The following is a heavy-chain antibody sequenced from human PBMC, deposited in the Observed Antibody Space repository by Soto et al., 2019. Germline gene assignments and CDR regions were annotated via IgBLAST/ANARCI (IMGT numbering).Heavy chain of an antibody. D-gene: IGHD4-17*01. V-gene: IGHV3-23*01. CDR3: AKALPGPYSDYGFFRLSLDV. CDR1: GFTFSSYA. Sequence: EVQLLESGGGLVQPGGSLRLSCAASGFTFSSYAMSWVRQAPGKGLEWVSAISGSGGSTYYADSVKGRFTISRDNSKNTLYLQMNSLRAEDTAVYYCAKALPGPYSDYGFFRLSLDVWGKGTTVTVSS. CDR2: ISGSGGST. J-gene: IGHJ6*04.